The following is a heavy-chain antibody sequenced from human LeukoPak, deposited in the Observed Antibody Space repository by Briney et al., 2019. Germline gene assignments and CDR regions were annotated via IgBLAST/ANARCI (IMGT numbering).Heavy chain of an antibody. CDR2: INHSGST. J-gene: IGHJ5*02. CDR3: ARGIYRGYRYSSGWYWFDP. Sequence: SETLSLTCAVYGGSFSDYYWSWIRQLPGKGLEWIGEINHSGSTNYNPSLKSRVTISVDTSKNQFSLKLSSVTAADTAVYYCARGIYRGYRYSSGWYWFDPWGQGTLVTVSS. V-gene: IGHV4-34*01. CDR1: GGSFSDYY. D-gene: IGHD6-19*01.